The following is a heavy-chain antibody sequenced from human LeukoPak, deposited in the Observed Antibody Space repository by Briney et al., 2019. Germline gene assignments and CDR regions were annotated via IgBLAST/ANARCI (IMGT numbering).Heavy chain of an antibody. D-gene: IGHD3-22*01. V-gene: IGHV4-4*07. CDR1: GGSISTYY. CDR3: ARVGYYDSSGYRGYYYYYYMDV. CDR2: IYTSGST. J-gene: IGHJ6*03. Sequence: PSETLSLTCTVSGGSISTYYWSWIRQPAGKGLEWIGRIYTSGSTNYNPSLKSRVTISVDTSKNQFSLKLSSVTAADTAVYYCARVGYYDSSGYRGYYYYYYMDVWGKGTTVTVSS.